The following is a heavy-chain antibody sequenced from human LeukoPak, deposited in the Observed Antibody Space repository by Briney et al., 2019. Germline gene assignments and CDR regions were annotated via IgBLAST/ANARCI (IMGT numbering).Heavy chain of an antibody. D-gene: IGHD6-19*01. Sequence: GGSLRFSCAASGFTFSSYGMHWVRQAPGKGLDWVAFIRYDGSEGYYADSVKDRFTVSRDNSKNTLYLQRNSLRVEDTAVYYCAKVGYGWYEVDYWGQGTLVTVSS. J-gene: IGHJ4*02. CDR1: GFTFSSYG. CDR3: AKVGYGWYEVDY. CDR2: IRYDGSEG. V-gene: IGHV3-30*02.